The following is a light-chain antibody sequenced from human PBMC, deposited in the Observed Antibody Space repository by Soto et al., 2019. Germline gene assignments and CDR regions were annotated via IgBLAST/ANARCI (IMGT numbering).Light chain of an antibody. V-gene: IGLV1-40*01. CDR1: SSNIGACYD. CDR2: GNT. CDR3: QSHDSSLHASV. Sequence: QSVLTQPPSVSGAPGQRVTISCTGSSSNIGACYDVHWYLQLPGTAPKLLIYGNTNRPSGVPDRFSGSKSGSSASLAITGLQAEDEADYYCQSHDSSLHASVFGTGTKLTVL. J-gene: IGLJ1*01.